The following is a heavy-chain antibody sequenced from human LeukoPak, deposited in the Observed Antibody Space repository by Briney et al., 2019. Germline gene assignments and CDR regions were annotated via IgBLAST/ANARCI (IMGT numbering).Heavy chain of an antibody. CDR2: INHSGST. D-gene: IGHD3-9*01. CDR1: GGSFSGYY. V-gene: IGHV4-34*01. Sequence: PSETLSLTCAVYGGSFSGYYWSWIRQPPGKGLEWIGEINHSGSTNYNPSLKSRVTISVDTSKNQFSLKLSSVTAADTAVYYCARQVPRINYDILTGYYTYSYYYYYMDVWGKGTTVTISS. J-gene: IGHJ6*03. CDR3: ARQVPRINYDILTGYYTYSYYYYYMDV.